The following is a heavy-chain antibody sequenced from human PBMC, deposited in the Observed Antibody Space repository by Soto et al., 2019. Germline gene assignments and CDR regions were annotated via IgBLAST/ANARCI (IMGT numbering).Heavy chain of an antibody. CDR2: FDPEDGET. V-gene: IGHV1-24*01. D-gene: IGHD5-18*01. J-gene: IGHJ4*02. Sequence: GASVKVSCKVSGYTLTELSMHWVRQAPGKGLEWMGGFDPEDGETIYAQKFQGRATMTEDTSTDTAYMELSSLRSEDTAVYYCATLPLSYGLSRAFDYWGQGTLVTVSS. CDR1: GYTLTELS. CDR3: ATLPLSYGLSRAFDY.